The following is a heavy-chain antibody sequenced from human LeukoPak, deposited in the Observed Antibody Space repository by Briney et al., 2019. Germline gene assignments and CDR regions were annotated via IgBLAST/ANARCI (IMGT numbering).Heavy chain of an antibody. CDR2: IYNSVST. D-gene: IGHD3-10*01. CDR1: GGSISDYH. CDR3: ARHTKGTMGPHY. Sequence: SETLSLTCTVSGGSISDYHWSWIRRPPGQGLEWMGDIYNSVSTNYNPSLKSRVTISVDTSKNQFSLRLSSVTAADTALYYCARHTKGTMGPHYWGQGTLVTVSS. V-gene: IGHV4-59*08. J-gene: IGHJ4*02.